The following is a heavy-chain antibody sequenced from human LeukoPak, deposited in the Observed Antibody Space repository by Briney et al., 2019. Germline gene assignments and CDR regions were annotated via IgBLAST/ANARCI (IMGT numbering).Heavy chain of an antibody. CDR3: ARYYPDYGRKTDY. CDR1: GFTFSRYS. D-gene: IGHD4-23*01. J-gene: IGHJ4*02. CDR2: ISSSSSYI. V-gene: IGHV3-21*01. Sequence: GGSLRLSCAASGFTFSRYSMNWVRQAPGKGLEWVSSISSSSSYIYYADSVKGRFTISRDNAKNSLYLQMNSLRAEDTAVYYCARYYPDYGRKTDYWGQGTLVTVSS.